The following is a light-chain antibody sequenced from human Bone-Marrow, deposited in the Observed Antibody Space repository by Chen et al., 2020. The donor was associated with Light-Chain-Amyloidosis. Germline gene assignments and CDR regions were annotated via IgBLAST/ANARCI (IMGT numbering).Light chain of an antibody. CDR1: NIGSTS. V-gene: IGLV3-21*02. CDR2: DDS. J-gene: IGLJ3*02. Sequence: SYVLTQPSSVSVAPGQTATIACGGKNIGSTSVHWYQQTPGQAPLPVVYDDSDRPSGIPERLSGSSSGNTATLTISRVEAGDEADYYCQVWDRSSDRPVFGGGTKLTVL. CDR3: QVWDRSSDRPV.